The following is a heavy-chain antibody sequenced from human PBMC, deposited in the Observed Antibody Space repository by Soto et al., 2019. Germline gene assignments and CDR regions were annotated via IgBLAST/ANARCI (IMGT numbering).Heavy chain of an antibody. J-gene: IGHJ4*02. D-gene: IGHD5-12*01. CDR1: GGSISSYY. CDR2: IYYSGST. Sequence: SETLSLTCTVSGGSISSYYWSWIRQPPGKGLEWIGYIYYSGSTNYNPSLKSRVTISVDTSKNQFSLKLSSVTAVDTAVYYCARGEVATIMPYFDYWGQGTLVTVSS. CDR3: ARGEVATIMPYFDY. V-gene: IGHV4-59*01.